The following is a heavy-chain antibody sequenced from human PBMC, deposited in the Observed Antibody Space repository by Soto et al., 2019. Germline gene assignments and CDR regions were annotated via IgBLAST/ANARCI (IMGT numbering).Heavy chain of an antibody. V-gene: IGHV4-59*08. CDR3: ARTGGYFDWLPTYYFDY. CDR2: IYYSGST. D-gene: IGHD3-9*01. J-gene: IGHJ4*02. CDR1: GGSISSYY. Sequence: SETLSLTCTVSGGSISSYYWSWIRQPPGKGLEWIGYIYYSGSTNYNPSLKSRVTISVDTSKNQFSLKLSSVTAADTAVYYCARTGGYFDWLPTYYFDYWGRGTLVTVSS.